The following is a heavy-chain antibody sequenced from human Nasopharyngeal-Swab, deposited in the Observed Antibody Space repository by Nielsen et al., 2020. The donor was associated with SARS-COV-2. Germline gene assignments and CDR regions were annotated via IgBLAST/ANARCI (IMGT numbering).Heavy chain of an antibody. Sequence: GESLKISCAASGFTFSSYWMSWVRQASGKGLEWVGRIRSKANSYATAYAASVKGRFTISRDDSKNTAYLQMNSLKTEDTAVYYCTRPYLGRGYWGQGTLVTVSS. J-gene: IGHJ4*02. CDR3: TRPYLGRGY. V-gene: IGHV3-73*01. CDR1: GFTFSSYW. CDR2: IRSKANSYAT.